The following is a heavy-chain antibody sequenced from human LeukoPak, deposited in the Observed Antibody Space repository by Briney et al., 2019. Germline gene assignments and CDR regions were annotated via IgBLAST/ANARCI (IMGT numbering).Heavy chain of an antibody. D-gene: IGHD4-17*01. V-gene: IGHV1-18*01. CDR3: GTTQDYSEYLLGYFDY. CDR2: ITTTTGDT. J-gene: IGHJ4*02. Sequence: ASVKVSCKASAYTFTTYAISWVRQAPGQGLEWMGWITTTTGDTKYAERFQGRVTLTTDTSTSTAYMELRSLTFDDTAVYYCGTTQDYSEYLLGYFDYWGQGSLVSVSS. CDR1: AYTFTTYA.